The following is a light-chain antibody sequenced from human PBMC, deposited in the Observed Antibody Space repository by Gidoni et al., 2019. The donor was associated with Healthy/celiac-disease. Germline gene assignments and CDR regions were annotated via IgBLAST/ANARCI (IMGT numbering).Light chain of an antibody. CDR2: VAS. CDR3: QQYDNLPLT. J-gene: IGKJ4*01. Sequence: DIQMNQSPSSLSASVGDRVTSTCQASQDISNYLNWYQQKPGKAPKLLIYVASNLETGVPSRFSGSGSGTDFTFTISSLQPEDIATYYCQQYDNLPLTFGGGTKVEIK. CDR1: QDISNY. V-gene: IGKV1-33*01.